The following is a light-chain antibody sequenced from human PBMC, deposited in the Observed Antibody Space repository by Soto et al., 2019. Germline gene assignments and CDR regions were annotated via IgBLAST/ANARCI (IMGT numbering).Light chain of an antibody. Sequence: EIVLTQSPGTLSLSRGERATLSCRASQSISSSYLAWYQQKPGQAPRVLIYGASSRATGIPDRFSGSGSGTDFTLTISRLEPEDFAVYFCQQYGNPPPNAFGQGTKVEIK. CDR2: GAS. V-gene: IGKV3-20*01. CDR3: QQYGNPPPNA. J-gene: IGKJ2*01. CDR1: QSISSSY.